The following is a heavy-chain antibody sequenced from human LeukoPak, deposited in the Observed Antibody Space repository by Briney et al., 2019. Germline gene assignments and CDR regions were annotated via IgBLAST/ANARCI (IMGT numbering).Heavy chain of an antibody. J-gene: IGHJ5*02. V-gene: IGHV3-9*01. D-gene: IGHD3-10*01. CDR3: AKVVYASGGSGWFDP. CDR2: ISWNSDTI. CDR1: GFTFDDYA. Sequence: PGRSLRLSCAASGFTFDDYAMHWVRQAPGKGLEWVSGISWNSDTIGYADSVEGRFTISRDNAKNSLYLQMNSLRLEDTAFYYCAKVVYASGGSGWFDPWGQGTLVTVSS.